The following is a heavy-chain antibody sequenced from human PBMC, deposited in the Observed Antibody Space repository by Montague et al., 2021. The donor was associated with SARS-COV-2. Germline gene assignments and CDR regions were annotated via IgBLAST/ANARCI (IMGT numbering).Heavy chain of an antibody. V-gene: IGHV6-1*01. Sequence: CAISGDSVSINXAAWNWIRQSPSRGLEWLGRTYYRSRWYREYAVSFKSXITIDPDTSKNQFSLQLNSVTPEDTAVYYCARVWTTEWYEGYFDNWGQGTLVTVSS. CDR2: TYYRSRWYR. D-gene: IGHD3-3*01. CDR3: ARVWTTEWYEGYFDN. CDR1: GDSVSINXAA. J-gene: IGHJ4*02.